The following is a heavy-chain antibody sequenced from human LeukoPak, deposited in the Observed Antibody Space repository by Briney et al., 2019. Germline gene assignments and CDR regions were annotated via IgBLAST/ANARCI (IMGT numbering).Heavy chain of an antibody. CDR2: INPNSGGT. CDR1: GYTFTGYY. V-gene: IGHV1-2*02. CDR3: AREVSADDVLRFLEWQSYYYYMDV. Sequence: ASVKVSCKASGYTFTGYYMHWVRQAPGQGLEWMGWINPNSGGTNYAQKFQGRVTMTRDTSKNQFSLKLSSVTAADTAVYYCAREVSADDVLRFLEWQSYYYYMDVWGKGTTVTVSS. J-gene: IGHJ6*03. D-gene: IGHD3-3*01.